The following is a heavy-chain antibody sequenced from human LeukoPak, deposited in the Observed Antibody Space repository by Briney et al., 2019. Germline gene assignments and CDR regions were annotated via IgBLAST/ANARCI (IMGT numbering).Heavy chain of an antibody. Sequence: SGGSLRLSCAASGFTLNDYYMSWIRQAPGKGLELITYIIYSGTSYADSVRGRFTISRDNADSSLYLQMNSLRVEDTALYYCAGGYGSGSFSAWGQGTLGTVSS. CDR2: IIYSGT. D-gene: IGHD3-10*01. CDR3: AGGYGSGSFSA. V-gene: IGHV3-11*01. J-gene: IGHJ5*02. CDR1: GFTLNDYY.